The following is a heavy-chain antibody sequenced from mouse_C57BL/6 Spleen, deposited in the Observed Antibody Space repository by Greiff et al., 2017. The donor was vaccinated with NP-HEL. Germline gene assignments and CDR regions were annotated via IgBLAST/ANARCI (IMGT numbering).Heavy chain of an antibody. Sequence: VKLQESGAELARPGASVKLSCKASGYTFTSYGISWVKQRTGQGLEWIGEIYPRSGNTYYNEKFKGKATLTADKSSSTAYMELRSLTSEDSAVYFCARLIYYYGSSYSDYWGQGTTLTVSS. J-gene: IGHJ2*01. D-gene: IGHD1-1*01. CDR1: GYTFTSYG. CDR2: IYPRSGNT. V-gene: IGHV1-81*01. CDR3: ARLIYYYGSSYSDY.